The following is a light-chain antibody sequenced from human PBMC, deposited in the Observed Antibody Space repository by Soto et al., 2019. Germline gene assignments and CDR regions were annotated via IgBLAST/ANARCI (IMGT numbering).Light chain of an antibody. J-gene: IGKJ2*01. CDR1: QGIRNV. CDR2: AAS. V-gene: IGKV1-6*01. Sequence: AIQMTQSPSSLSASVGDRVTITCRASQGIRNVLGWYQQTPGKAPKLLIYAASSLQSGVPSRFSGTGSGTDFTLTISSLQPEDFATYYCLQDSNYPRTFGQGTKLEIK. CDR3: LQDSNYPRT.